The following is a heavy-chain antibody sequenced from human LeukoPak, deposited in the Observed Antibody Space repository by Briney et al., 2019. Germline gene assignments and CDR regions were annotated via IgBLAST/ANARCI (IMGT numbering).Heavy chain of an antibody. V-gene: IGHV1-69*04. CDR1: GGTFSSYA. J-gene: IGHJ6*02. D-gene: IGHD5-12*01. CDR2: IIPILGIA. CDR3: ARDTTTDYYYYGMDV. Sequence: SVKVSCKASGGTFSSYAISWVRQAPGQGLEWMGRIIPILGIANYAQKFQGRVTITADKSTSTAYMELSSLRSEDTAVYYCARDTTTDYYYYGMDVWGQGTTVTVSS.